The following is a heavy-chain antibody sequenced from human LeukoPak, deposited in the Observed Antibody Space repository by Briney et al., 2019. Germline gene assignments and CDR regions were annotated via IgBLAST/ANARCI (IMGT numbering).Heavy chain of an antibody. Sequence: GASVKVSCKASGYTFTGYYMHCVRQAPGQPLEWMGWINPNSGCTKYAQKFQGRVTMTRDTSITTAYMELTSLEFDDKAVYYCARTRLTGDPYEAFDIWGQGTMVTVSS. CDR1: GYTFTGYY. CDR3: ARTRLTGDPYEAFDI. J-gene: IGHJ3*02. V-gene: IGHV1-2*02. CDR2: INPNSGCT. D-gene: IGHD7-27*01.